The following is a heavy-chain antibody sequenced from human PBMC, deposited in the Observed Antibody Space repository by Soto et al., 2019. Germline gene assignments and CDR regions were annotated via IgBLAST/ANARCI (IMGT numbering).Heavy chain of an antibody. V-gene: IGHV5-10-1*01. J-gene: IGHJ6*02. CDR1: GFSFANYW. CDR3: RGEGFGMDV. Sequence: GESLKISCTGSGFSFANYWINWVRQMPGKGLEWMGRIDPSESYSNYSPSFQGHVTISADKSINTAYLQWSSLKASDTAMYYCRGEGFGMDVWGQGRRVTVSS. CDR2: IDPSESYS. D-gene: IGHD3-16*01.